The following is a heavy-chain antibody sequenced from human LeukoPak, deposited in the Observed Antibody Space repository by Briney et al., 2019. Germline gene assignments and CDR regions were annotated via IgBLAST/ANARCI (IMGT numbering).Heavy chain of an antibody. Sequence: GGSLRLSCAASGFTIRSYSMNWVRQAPGKGLEWVSYISSSSSTIYYADSVKGRFTISRDNAKNSLYLQMNSLRAEDTAVYYCARDLENDDGYGDSSGYFDYWGQGTLVTVSS. CDR1: GFTIRSYS. D-gene: IGHD4-17*01. CDR2: ISSSSSTI. V-gene: IGHV3-48*04. CDR3: ARDLENDDGYGDSSGYFDY. J-gene: IGHJ4*02.